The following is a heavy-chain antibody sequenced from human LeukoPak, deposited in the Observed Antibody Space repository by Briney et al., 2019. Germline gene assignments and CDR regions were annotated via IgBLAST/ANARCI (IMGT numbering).Heavy chain of an antibody. CDR3: ARQDQLLFSDAFDI. V-gene: IGHV4-34*01. Sequence: PSETLSLTCAVYGGSFSGYYWSWIRQPPGKGLEWIGEINHSGSNNYNPSLKSRVTISVDTSKSQFSLKLSSVTGADTAVYYCARQDQLLFSDAFDIWGQGTMVTVSS. CDR2: INHSGSN. D-gene: IGHD2-2*01. CDR1: GGSFSGYY. J-gene: IGHJ3*02.